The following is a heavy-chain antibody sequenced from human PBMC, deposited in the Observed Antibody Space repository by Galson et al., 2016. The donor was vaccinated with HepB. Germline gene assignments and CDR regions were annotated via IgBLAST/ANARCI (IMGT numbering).Heavy chain of an antibody. CDR2: ISTSGSST. J-gene: IGHJ6*02. Sequence: SLRLSCAASGFAFSVYGMTWVRQAPRKGLEWVSAISTSGSSTDYADSVKGRFTISRDNSKNTLYLQMNSLRAEDTAVYYCAKYQAGGPPPRCYGMDVWGQGTTVTVSS. CDR3: AKYQAGGPPPRCYGMDV. V-gene: IGHV3-23*01. D-gene: IGHD1-26*01. CDR1: GFAFSVYG.